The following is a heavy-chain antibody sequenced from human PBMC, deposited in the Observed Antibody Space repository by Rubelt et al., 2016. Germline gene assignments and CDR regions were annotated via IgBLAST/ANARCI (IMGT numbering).Heavy chain of an antibody. Sequence: QVQLQQWGAGLLKPSETLSLTCAVYGGSFSGYYWSWIRQPPGKGLEWIGYIYYSGSTNYNPSLKSRVPISVDTSKNQFSLNLSAVTAADTAVYYCARGGYGGNQYYYYYMDVGGKGTTVTVSS. CDR1: GGSFSGYY. CDR3: ARGGYGGNQYYYYYMDV. CDR2: IYYSGST. J-gene: IGHJ6*03. V-gene: IGHV4-34*11. D-gene: IGHD4-23*01.